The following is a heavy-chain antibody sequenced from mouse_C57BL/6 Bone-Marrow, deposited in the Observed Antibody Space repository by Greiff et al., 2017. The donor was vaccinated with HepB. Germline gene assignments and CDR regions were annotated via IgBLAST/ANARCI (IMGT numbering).Heavy chain of an antibody. Sequence: EVQLVESGGGLVKPGGSLKLSCAASGFTFSDYGMHWVRQAPEKGLEWVAYISSGSSTIYYADTVKGRFTISRDNAKNTLFLQMTSLRSEDTAMYYCAPTGTGWYFDVWGTGTTVTVSS. V-gene: IGHV5-17*01. J-gene: IGHJ1*03. CDR3: APTGTGWYFDV. CDR2: ISSGSSTI. D-gene: IGHD4-1*02. CDR1: GFTFSDYG.